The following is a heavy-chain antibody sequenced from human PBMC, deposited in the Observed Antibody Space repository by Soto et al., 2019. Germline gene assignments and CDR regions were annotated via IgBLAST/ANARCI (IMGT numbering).Heavy chain of an antibody. Sequence: QVRLVQSGAEVRKPGASVKVSCQASGYTFTTYGFSWVRQAPGQGLEWMGWISTYNGNTNYAQKFQGRVTMTTDTSTRTVYLELRSLKSGDTAVYYCARGFDYGDYGSDNLDYWGQGTLVTVSS. J-gene: IGHJ4*02. D-gene: IGHD4-17*01. V-gene: IGHV1-18*01. CDR2: ISTYNGNT. CDR1: GYTFTTYG. CDR3: ARGFDYGDYGSDNLDY.